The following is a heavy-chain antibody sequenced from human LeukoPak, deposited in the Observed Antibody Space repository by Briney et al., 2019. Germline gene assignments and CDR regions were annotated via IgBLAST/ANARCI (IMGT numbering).Heavy chain of an antibody. D-gene: IGHD3-22*01. CDR1: GFTFNTYS. Sequence: GGSLRLSCEASGFTFNTYSMNWARQAPGKGLEWVSSIDSSGGYMFYADSVKGRFIISRDNSKNTLYLQMNSLRAEDTAVYYCARGEEDSSGYYYYGFDYWGQGTLVTVSS. J-gene: IGHJ4*02. V-gene: IGHV3-21*01. CDR3: ARGEEDSSGYYYYGFDY. CDR2: IDSSGGYM.